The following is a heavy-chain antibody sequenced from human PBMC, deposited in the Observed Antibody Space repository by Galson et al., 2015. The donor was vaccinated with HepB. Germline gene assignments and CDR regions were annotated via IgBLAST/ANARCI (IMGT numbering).Heavy chain of an antibody. CDR2: IGTAGDT. J-gene: IGHJ3*02. CDR1: GFTFSSYD. CDR3: ARGLHYDSSGSDAFDI. V-gene: IGHV3-13*01. D-gene: IGHD3-22*01. Sequence: SLRLSCAASGFTFSSYDMHWVRQATGKGLEWVSAIGTAGDTYYPGSVKGRFTISRENAKNSLYLQMNSLRAGDTAVYYCARGLHYDSSGSDAFDIWGQGTMVTVSS.